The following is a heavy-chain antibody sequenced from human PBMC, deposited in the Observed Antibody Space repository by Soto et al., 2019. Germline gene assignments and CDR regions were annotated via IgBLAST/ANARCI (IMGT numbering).Heavy chain of an antibody. CDR3: ARGLSNFDWRGVGNWFDP. V-gene: IGHV4-34*01. CDR1: GGSFSGYY. J-gene: IGHJ5*02. D-gene: IGHD3-9*01. CDR2: INHSGST. Sequence: PSETPSLTCAVYGGSFSGYYWSWIRQPPGKGLEWIGEINHSGSTNYNPSLKSRVTISVDTSKNQFSLKLSSVTAADTAVYYCARGLSNFDWRGVGNWFDPWGQGTLVTVSS.